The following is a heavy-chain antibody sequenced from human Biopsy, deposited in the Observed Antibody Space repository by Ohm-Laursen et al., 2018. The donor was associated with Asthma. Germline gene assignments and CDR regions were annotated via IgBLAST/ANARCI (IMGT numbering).Heavy chain of an antibody. V-gene: IGHV1-24*01. CDR2: HDHEEGGA. Sequence: ASVKVSCKAPGGTFSNFAISWVRQAPGQGLEWMGGHDHEEGGAVNARRFQGRVTMTEDTSTDTAYMELSSLSSDDTAVYYCASDFPKDYVRYNFQFWGQGTLVTVSS. J-gene: IGHJ4*02. CDR1: GGTFSNFA. CDR3: ASDFPKDYVRYNFQF. D-gene: IGHD4-17*01.